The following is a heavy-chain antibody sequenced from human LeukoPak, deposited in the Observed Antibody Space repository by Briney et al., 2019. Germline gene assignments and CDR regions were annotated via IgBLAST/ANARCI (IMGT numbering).Heavy chain of an antibody. CDR2: ISANGGST. V-gene: IGHV3-23*01. CDR3: SKDLYKGDSSSWYYFHY. D-gene: IGHD6-13*01. CDR1: GFTFSSYA. Sequence: PGGSLRLSCAASGFTFSSYAMSWVRQAPGKGLEWVSAISANGGSTYYADSVKGRFTISRDNSRNTLYLQMSSLRAEDTAIYHCSKDLYKGDSSSWYYFHYWGQGTLVTVSS. J-gene: IGHJ4*02.